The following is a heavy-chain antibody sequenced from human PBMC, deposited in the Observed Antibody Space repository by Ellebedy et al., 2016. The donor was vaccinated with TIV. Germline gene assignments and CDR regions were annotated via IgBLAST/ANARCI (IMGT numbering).Heavy chain of an antibody. D-gene: IGHD3/OR15-3a*01. CDR1: GGSISSSSYY. CDR2: IYYSGST. Sequence: SETLSLXXTVSGGSISSSSYYWGWFRQPPGKGLEWIGSIYYSGSTYYNPSLKSRVTISVDTSKNQFSLKLSSVTAADTAVYYCARVTTWTGNFDYWGQGTLVTVSS. CDR3: ARVTTWTGNFDY. J-gene: IGHJ4*02. V-gene: IGHV4-39*07.